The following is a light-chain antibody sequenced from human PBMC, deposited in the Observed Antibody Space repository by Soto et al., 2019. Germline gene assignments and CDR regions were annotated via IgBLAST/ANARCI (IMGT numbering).Light chain of an antibody. V-gene: IGKV3-15*01. Sequence: EIVMTQSPDTLSVSPGESATRSCGAGPNIHTNLAWYQQKHGQATRLLFSGASTGATGLTDRFSGSGSGTEFTLTINSMQDEDCAVYYCQQYYNWHCTFGQGTQLEIK. CDR2: GAS. CDR1: PNIHTN. J-gene: IGKJ5*01. CDR3: QQYYNWHCT.